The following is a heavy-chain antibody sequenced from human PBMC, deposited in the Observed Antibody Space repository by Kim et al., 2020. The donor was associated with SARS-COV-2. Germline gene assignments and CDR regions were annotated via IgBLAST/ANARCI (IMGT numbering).Heavy chain of an antibody. Sequence: GGSLRLSCAASGFTFDDYAMHWVRQAPGKGLEWVSGISWNSGSIGYADSVKGRFTISRDNAKNSLYLQMNSLRAEDTALYYCAKAPRWELREFDYWGQGTLVTVSS. D-gene: IGHD1-26*01. CDR3: AKAPRWELREFDY. CDR1: GFTFDDYA. CDR2: ISWNSGSI. V-gene: IGHV3-9*01. J-gene: IGHJ4*02.